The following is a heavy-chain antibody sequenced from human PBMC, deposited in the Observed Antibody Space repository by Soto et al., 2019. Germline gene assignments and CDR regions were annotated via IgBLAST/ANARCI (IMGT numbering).Heavy chain of an antibody. CDR2: VRSRRITT. V-gene: IGHV3-11*05. J-gene: IGHJ4*01. CDR3: VSDNGGNFNS. D-gene: IGHD2-8*01. Sequence: QVQLVESGGGSVKPGGSLRLYCAASGFTFSDYYMAWIRQAPGKGLEWVSYVRSRRITTNYGDSVKCRFTISRDDARNSVYLKMNCLAAEDTAVYYCVSDNGGNFNSWSHGTLVTISS. CDR1: GFTFSDYY.